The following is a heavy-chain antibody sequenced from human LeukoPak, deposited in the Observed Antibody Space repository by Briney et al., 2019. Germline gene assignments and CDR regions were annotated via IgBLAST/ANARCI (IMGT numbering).Heavy chain of an antibody. Sequence: SVKVSCMASGGTFSSYAISWVRQAPGQGLEWMGRIIPILGIANYAQKFQGRVTITADKSTSTAYMELSSLRSEDTAVYYCARTYYYDSSGRLDYWGQGTLVTVSS. CDR3: ARTYYYDSSGRLDY. CDR1: GGTFSSYA. D-gene: IGHD3-22*01. V-gene: IGHV1-69*04. CDR2: IIPILGIA. J-gene: IGHJ4*02.